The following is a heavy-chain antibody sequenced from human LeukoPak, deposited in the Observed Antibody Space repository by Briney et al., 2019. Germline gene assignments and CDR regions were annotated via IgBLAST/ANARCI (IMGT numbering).Heavy chain of an antibody. V-gene: IGHV1-8*01. CDR1: GYTFTSYD. Sequence: ASVKVSCRASGYTFTSYDINWVRQATGQGLEWMGWMNPNSGNTGYAQKFQGRVTMTRNTSISTAYMELSSLRSEDTAVYYCARRRIAARPVYYYYMDVWGKGTTVTVSS. D-gene: IGHD6-6*01. CDR2: MNPNSGNT. J-gene: IGHJ6*03. CDR3: ARRRIAARPVYYYYMDV.